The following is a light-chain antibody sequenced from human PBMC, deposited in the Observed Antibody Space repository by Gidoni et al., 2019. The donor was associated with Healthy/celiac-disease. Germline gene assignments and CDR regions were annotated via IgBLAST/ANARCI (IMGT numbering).Light chain of an antibody. CDR1: SSDVGSYNR. Sequence: TGTSSDVGSYNRVSWYQQPPGTAPKLMIYEVSNRPSGVPDRFSGSKSGNTASLTISGLQAEDEADYYCSLYTSSSTWVFGGGTKLTVL. J-gene: IGLJ3*02. CDR3: SLYTSSSTWV. V-gene: IGLV2-18*01. CDR2: EVS.